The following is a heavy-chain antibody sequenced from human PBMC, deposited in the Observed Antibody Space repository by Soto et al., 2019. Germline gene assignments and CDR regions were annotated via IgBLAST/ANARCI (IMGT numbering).Heavy chain of an antibody. V-gene: IGHV4-59*01. D-gene: IGHD6-19*01. CDR1: GGSISGSY. CDR3: ARSVAVPGAHIDY. Sequence: SETLSLTCSVSGGSISGSYWSWIRQSPGKGLEWLGYVYYTGSTNYSPSLRSRVSISVDTSKNEFSLRLSSMTAADTAVYFCARSVAVPGAHIDYWGQGTQVTVSS. CDR2: VYYTGST. J-gene: IGHJ4*02.